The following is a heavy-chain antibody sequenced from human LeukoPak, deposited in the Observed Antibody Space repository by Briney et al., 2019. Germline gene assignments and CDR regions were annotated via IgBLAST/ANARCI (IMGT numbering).Heavy chain of an antibody. CDR2: ISSIRSPI. D-gene: IGHD3-10*01. Sequence: GGSLRLSCAASGFTFSSYSMNWVRQAPGKGLEWVSYISSIRSPIYYADSVKGRFTISRDNAKNSLYLQMNSLRAEDTAVYYCARSFVASVYYLDYWGQETVVTVSS. V-gene: IGHV3-48*01. CDR1: GFTFSSYS. J-gene: IGHJ4*02. CDR3: ARSFVASVYYLDY.